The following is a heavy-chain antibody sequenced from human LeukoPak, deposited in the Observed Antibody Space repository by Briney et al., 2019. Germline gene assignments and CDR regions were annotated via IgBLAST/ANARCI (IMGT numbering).Heavy chain of an antibody. J-gene: IGHJ3*02. CDR2: ISSSSSYI. D-gene: IGHD3-3*01. CDR1: GFTVSSNY. V-gene: IGHV3-21*01. CDR3: ARERPTAFTIFGVVTDAFDI. Sequence: GGSLRLSCAASGFTVSSNYMGWVRQAPGKGLEWVSSISSSSSYIYYADSVKGRFTISRDNAKNSLYLQMNSLRAEDTAVYYCARERPTAFTIFGVVTDAFDIWGQGTMVTVSS.